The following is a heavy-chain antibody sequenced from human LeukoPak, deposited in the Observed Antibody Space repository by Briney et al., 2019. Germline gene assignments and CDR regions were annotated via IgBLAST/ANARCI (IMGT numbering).Heavy chain of an antibody. CDR1: GLTFSSYA. Sequence: PGGSLRLSCAASGLTFSSYAMSWVRQAPGKGLEWVSAISGSGGSTYYADSVKGRFTISRDNSKNTLYLQMNSLRAEDTAVYYCAKGRYGDYYYFDYWGQGTLVTVSS. D-gene: IGHD4-17*01. J-gene: IGHJ4*02. V-gene: IGHV3-23*01. CDR3: AKGRYGDYYYFDY. CDR2: ISGSGGST.